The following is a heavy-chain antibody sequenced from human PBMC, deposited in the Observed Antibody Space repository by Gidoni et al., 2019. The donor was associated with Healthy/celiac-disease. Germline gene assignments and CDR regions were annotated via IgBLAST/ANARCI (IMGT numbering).Heavy chain of an antibody. J-gene: IGHJ5*02. Sequence: EVQLVESGGGLVKPGGSLRLSCAASGFTFSSHSMNWVRQAPGKGLEWVSSISSSSSYIFYADSVKGRFTISRDNAKNSLYLQMNSLRAEDTAVYYCARDRADLTHYYGSGGVFDPWGQGTLVTVSS. CDR3: ARDRADLTHYYGSGGVFDP. D-gene: IGHD3-10*01. CDR1: GFTFSSHS. V-gene: IGHV3-21*01. CDR2: ISSSSSYI.